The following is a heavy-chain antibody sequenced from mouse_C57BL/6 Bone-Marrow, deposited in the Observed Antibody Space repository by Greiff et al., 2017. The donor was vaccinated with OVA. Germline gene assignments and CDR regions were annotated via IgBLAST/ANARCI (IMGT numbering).Heavy chain of an antibody. J-gene: IGHJ2*01. CDR1: GYTFTSYW. CDR3: AREGFDYFDY. V-gene: IGHV1-61*01. Sequence: VKLQQPGAELVRPGASVKLSCKASGYTFTSYWMEWVKQRPGQGLEWIGNIYPSDSETHYNQKFKDKATLTVDKSSSTAYMQLSSLTSEDSAVYYCAREGFDYFDYWGQGTTLTVSS. CDR2: IYPSDSET.